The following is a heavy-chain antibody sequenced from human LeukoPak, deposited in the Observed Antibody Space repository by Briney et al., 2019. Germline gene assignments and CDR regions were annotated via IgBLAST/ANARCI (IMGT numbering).Heavy chain of an antibody. CDR3: ARRPATEGGYFDY. CDR1: GGSISGSTYY. V-gene: IGHV4-39*01. Sequence: SETLSLTCTVSGGSISGSTYYWGWIRQPPGKGLEWIGSTYYSGSTYYNPSLKSRVTISVDTSKNQFSLKLSSVTAADTAVYYCARRPATEGGYFDYWGQGTLVTVSS. CDR2: TYYSGST. J-gene: IGHJ4*02. D-gene: IGHD2-2*01.